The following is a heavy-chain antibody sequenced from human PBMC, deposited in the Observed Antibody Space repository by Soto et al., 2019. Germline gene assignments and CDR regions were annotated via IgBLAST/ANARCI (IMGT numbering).Heavy chain of an antibody. CDR3: ARGDFWSGYYEWNWFDP. V-gene: IGHV4-4*02. D-gene: IGHD3-3*01. CDR2: IYHSGST. CDR1: GGSISSSNW. J-gene: IGHJ5*02. Sequence: SETLSLTCAVSGGSISSSNWWSWVRQPPGKGLEWIGEIYHSGSTNYNPSLKSRVTISVDKSENQFSLKLSSVTAADTAVYYCARGDFWSGYYEWNWFDPWGQGTLVTVSS.